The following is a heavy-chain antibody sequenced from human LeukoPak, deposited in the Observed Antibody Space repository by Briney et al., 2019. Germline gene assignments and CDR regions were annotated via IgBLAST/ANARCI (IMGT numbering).Heavy chain of an antibody. V-gene: IGHV4-39*07. D-gene: IGHD6-13*01. J-gene: IGHJ6*03. CDR1: GGSISSSYYY. CDR2: IYYSGST. Sequence: SETLSLTCTVSGGSISSSYYYWGWIRQPPGKGLEWIVSIYYSGSTYYNPSLKSRVTISVDTSKNQFSLMLNSVTAADTAVYYCARESRRIAAAGPSYYMDVWGRGTTVTVSS. CDR3: ARESRRIAAAGPSYYMDV.